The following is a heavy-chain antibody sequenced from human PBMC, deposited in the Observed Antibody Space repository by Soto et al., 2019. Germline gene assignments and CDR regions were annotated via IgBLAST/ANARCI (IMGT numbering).Heavy chain of an antibody. CDR2: INSDGSTT. CDR1: GFTFSSYW. CDR3: ARVRVATILHYYYMDV. J-gene: IGHJ6*03. V-gene: IGHV3-74*01. Sequence: GGSLRLSCAASGFTFSSYWMHWVRQAPGKGLVWVSRINSDGSTTSYADSVKGRFTISRDNAKNTLYLQMNSLRAEDTAVYYCARVRVATILHYYYMDVWAKGPRSPSP. D-gene: IGHD5-12*01.